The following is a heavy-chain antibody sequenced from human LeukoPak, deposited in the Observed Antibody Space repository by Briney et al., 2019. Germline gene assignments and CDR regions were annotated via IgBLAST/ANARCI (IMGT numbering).Heavy chain of an antibody. CDR3: ATRRGAYIPSLPDY. CDR1: GFTFSSYG. V-gene: IGHV3-33*01. CDR2: IWYDGSNK. Sequence: GGSLRLSCAASGFTFSSYGMHWVRQAPGKGLEWVAVIWYDGSNKYYADSVKGRFTLSRDNSKNTLYLQMNSLRAEDTAVYYCATRRGAYIPSLPDYGGQGSLVSVS. J-gene: IGHJ4*02. D-gene: IGHD3-16*01.